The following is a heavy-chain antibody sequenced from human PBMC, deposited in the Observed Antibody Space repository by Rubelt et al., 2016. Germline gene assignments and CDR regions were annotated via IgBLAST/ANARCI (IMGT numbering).Heavy chain of an antibody. CDR1: GYTFTSYG. D-gene: IGHD6-6*01. Sequence: QVQLVQSGAEVKKPGASVKVSCKASGYTFTSYGISWVRQAPGQGLEWMGWISAYNGNTNYAQKLQGRVTMTTTTSTRPAGMVMRGLGSDDPAVDYGAGERGGSSPNCSYYGMDVWGQGTTVTVSS. J-gene: IGHJ6*02. V-gene: IGHV1-18*01. CDR3: AGERGGSSPNCSYYGMDV. CDR2: ISAYNGNT.